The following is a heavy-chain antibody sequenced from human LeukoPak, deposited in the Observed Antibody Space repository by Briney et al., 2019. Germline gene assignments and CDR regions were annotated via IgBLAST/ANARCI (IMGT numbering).Heavy chain of an antibody. CDR2: VYSDGSI. CDR3: ARDGHRYRGINGDGDAFDV. CDR1: GFAVSSNY. J-gene: IGHJ3*01. D-gene: IGHD5-12*01. V-gene: IGHV3-53*01. Sequence: GGSLRLSCEASGFAVSSNYISWVRQAPGKGLGWVSIVYSDGSIFHADSVKGRCTMSRDISRNTLDLQMNSLRVEATAVYLCARDGHRYRGINGDGDAFDVWGQGTMVTVSS.